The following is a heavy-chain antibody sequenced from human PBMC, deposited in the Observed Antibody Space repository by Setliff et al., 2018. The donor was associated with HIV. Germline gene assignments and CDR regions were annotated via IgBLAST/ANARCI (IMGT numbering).Heavy chain of an antibody. Sequence: ASVKVSCKTSGGSFSNYAISWVRQAPGQGLEWVGGIIPSFDTPVYAQKFQGRVTITADKSTTTAYMDLSSLRYEDTAVYYCAAGYSYELLSSYYFDYWGQGTLVTVTS. V-gene: IGHV1-69*06. CDR3: AAGYSYELLSSYYFDY. CDR1: GGSFSNYA. D-gene: IGHD5-18*01. CDR2: IIPSFDTP. J-gene: IGHJ4*02.